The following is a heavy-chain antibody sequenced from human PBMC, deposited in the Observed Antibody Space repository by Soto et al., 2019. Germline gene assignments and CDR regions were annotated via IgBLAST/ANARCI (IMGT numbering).Heavy chain of an antibody. Sequence: PGGSLRLSCAASGFPFSPYGMHWVRQAPGKGLEWVAGISNDGSNTYYGDSVKGRFTISRDNPEKTLYLQMNSLRAADTAVYYCAKEHPAIAAWGIDSWGEGTLVTV. V-gene: IGHV3-30*18. D-gene: IGHD6-13*01. J-gene: IGHJ4*02. CDR1: GFPFSPYG. CDR2: ISNDGSNT. CDR3: AKEHPAIAAWGIDS.